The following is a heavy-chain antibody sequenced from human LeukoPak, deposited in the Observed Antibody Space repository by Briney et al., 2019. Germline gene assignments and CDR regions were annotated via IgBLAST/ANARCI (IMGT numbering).Heavy chain of an antibody. J-gene: IGHJ4*02. CDR2: IYYSGST. CDR3: ARHRGGRFSESYCDY. D-gene: IGHD1-26*01. V-gene: IGHV4-59*08. CDR1: GGSISSYY. Sequence: SQTLSLTCTVAGGSISSYYWSLIRQPPRKRLEWIGYIYYSGSTNYKPSLKSRVTISVDTSKNQFSLKLSSMTAADTAVYYCARHRGGRFSESYCDYWGQGTLLPSPQ.